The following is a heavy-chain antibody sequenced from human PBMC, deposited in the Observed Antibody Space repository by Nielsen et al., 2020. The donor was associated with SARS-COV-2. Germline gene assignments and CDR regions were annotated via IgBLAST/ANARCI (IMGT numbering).Heavy chain of an antibody. CDR3: AKDPHYDISHGLFDP. Sequence: GESLKISCAASGFTFTSHWMSWVRQAPGKGLEWVANIKPDGSEKYYVDSVRGRFTISRDNAKNSLYLQMNSLRAEDTALYYCAKDPHYDISHGLFDPWGQGTLVTVSS. D-gene: IGHD3-9*01. V-gene: IGHV3-7*03. J-gene: IGHJ5*02. CDR2: IKPDGSEK. CDR1: GFTFTSHW.